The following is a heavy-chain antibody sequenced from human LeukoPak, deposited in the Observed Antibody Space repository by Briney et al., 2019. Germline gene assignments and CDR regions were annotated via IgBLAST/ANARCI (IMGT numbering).Heavy chain of an antibody. V-gene: IGHV4-34*01. CDR1: GGSFSGYY. Sequence: SEALSLTCAGYGGSFSGYYWSWIRQPPGKGLGWIGEINHSGSTNYNPSLKSRVTITVDTAKNQFSLELSSVTAADTAVYYCARVGVQLWLYYYYYMDVWGKGTTVTVSS. CDR3: ARVGVQLWLYYYYYMDV. J-gene: IGHJ6*03. D-gene: IGHD5-18*01. CDR2: INHSGST.